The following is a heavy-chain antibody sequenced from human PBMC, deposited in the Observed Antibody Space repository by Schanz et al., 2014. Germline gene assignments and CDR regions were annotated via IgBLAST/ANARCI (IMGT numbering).Heavy chain of an antibody. D-gene: IGHD5-18*01. CDR1: GGTFSSYT. CDR3: ARGPSQGYSYGHNIGAYYYGMDV. CDR2: IIPVLNIA. V-gene: IGHV1-69*02. J-gene: IGHJ6*02. Sequence: QLQLVQSGAEVKKPGSSVKVSCKLSGGTFSSYTTSWMRQAPGQGLEWMGKIIPVLNIATYAQRFQGRVSITADTSTNTAYMELSSLRSEDTAVYYCARGPSQGYSYGHNIGAYYYGMDVWGQGTTVTVSS.